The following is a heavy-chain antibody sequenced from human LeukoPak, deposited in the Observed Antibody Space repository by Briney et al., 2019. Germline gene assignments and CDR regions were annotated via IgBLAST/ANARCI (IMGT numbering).Heavy chain of an antibody. CDR2: IDGETGNT. J-gene: IGHJ4*02. D-gene: IGHD3-10*01. CDR1: GYTFIHYY. CDR3: ARDPGGNYFGPGTHFAY. V-gene: IGHV1-46*01. Sequence: ASVKVSCKASGYTFIHYYMHWVRQARGQGLEWMGRIDGETGNTRYAQNFQGRVSMTRDTSTSTVYMELSGLRFEDTAVYYCARDPGGNYFGPGTHFAYWGQGALVTASS.